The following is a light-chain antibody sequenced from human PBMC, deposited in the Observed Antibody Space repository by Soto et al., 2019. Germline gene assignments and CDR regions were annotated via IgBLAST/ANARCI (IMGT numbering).Light chain of an antibody. CDR2: DVN. CDR3: TSYTGSNTLEV. CDR1: SSDIGAYNY. J-gene: IGLJ1*01. V-gene: IGLV2-14*03. Sequence: QSVLTQPASVSGSPGQSITISCTGTSSDIGAYNYVSWYRQHPGKAPQLLIYDVNNRPSGVSRRFSGSKSGNTASLTISGLQSEDEADYFCTSYTGSNTLEVFGPGTKVTVL.